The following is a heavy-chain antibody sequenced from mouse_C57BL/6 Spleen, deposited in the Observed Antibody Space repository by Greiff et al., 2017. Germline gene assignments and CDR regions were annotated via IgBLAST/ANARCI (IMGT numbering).Heavy chain of an antibody. J-gene: IGHJ4*01. Sequence: QVQLQQSGPELVKPGASVKISCKASGYAFSSSWMNWVKQRPGKGLEWIGRIYPGDGDTNYNGKFKGKATLTADKSSSTAYMQLSSLTSEDSAVYICANYYDYDYYAMDYGGQGTSVTVSS. V-gene: IGHV1-82*01. CDR2: IYPGDGDT. CDR1: GYAFSSSW. CDR3: ANYYDYDYYAMDY. D-gene: IGHD2-4*01.